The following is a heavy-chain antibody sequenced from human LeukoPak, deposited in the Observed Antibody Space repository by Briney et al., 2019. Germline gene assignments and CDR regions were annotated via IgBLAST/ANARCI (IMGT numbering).Heavy chain of an antibody. CDR3: ARVEPTVAFDY. Sequence: PGGSLRLSCAASGFTFSSYWMLWVRQAPGKGLVWVSRINSDGSSTSYADSVKGRFTISRDNAKNTLYLQMNSLRAEDTAVYYCARVEPTVAFDYWGQGTLVTVSS. D-gene: IGHD4-23*01. J-gene: IGHJ4*02. CDR2: INSDGSST. CDR1: GFTFSSYW. V-gene: IGHV3-74*01.